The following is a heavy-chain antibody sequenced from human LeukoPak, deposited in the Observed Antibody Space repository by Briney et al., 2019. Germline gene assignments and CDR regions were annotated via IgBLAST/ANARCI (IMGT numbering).Heavy chain of an antibody. CDR1: EFTFSSYN. CDR2: ISSSSKYI. J-gene: IGHJ4*02. Sequence: GGSLRLSCAASEFTFSSYNMNWVRQAPGKGLEWVSSISSSSKYIYYADSVKGRFTISRDNAKNSLYLQMNSLRAEDTAVYYCARGRAGHYFDYWGQGTLVTVSS. V-gene: IGHV3-21*01. D-gene: IGHD3-10*01. CDR3: ARGRAGHYFDY.